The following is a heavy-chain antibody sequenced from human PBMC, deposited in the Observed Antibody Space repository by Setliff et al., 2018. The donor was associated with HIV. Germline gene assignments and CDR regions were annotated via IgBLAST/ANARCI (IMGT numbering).Heavy chain of an antibody. J-gene: IGHJ4*02. D-gene: IGHD4-17*01. V-gene: IGHV1-2*02. CDR3: ARRVPPIPSGDLDY. Sequence: RASVKVSCKASGYTFTDYYIHWVRQAPGQGLEWMGWINPNSSDTNYAQKFQGRVTMTRDTSISTAYMDLSRLRSDDTAVYYCARRVPPIPSGDLDYWGQGTLVTVSS. CDR1: GYTFTDYY. CDR2: INPNSSDT.